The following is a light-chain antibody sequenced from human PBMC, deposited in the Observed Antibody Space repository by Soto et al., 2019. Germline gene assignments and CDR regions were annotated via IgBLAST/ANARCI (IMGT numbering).Light chain of an antibody. J-gene: IGLJ1*01. CDR1: SSDVGAYNY. CDR2: GVT. Sequence: QSVLTQPASVSGSPGQSITISCTGTSSDVGAYNYVSWYQQYPGKAPKLIIYGVTNRPSGVSNRFSGSKTGNTASLTISGLQAEDEAYYYCFSHKRGDSHVFGTGTKVTVL. CDR3: FSHKRGDSHV. V-gene: IGLV2-14*01.